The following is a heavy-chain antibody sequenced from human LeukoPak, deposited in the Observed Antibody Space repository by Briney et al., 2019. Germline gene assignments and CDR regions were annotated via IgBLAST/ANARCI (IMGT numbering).Heavy chain of an antibody. J-gene: IGHJ4*02. V-gene: IGHV3-7*03. Sequence: PGGSLRLSCVASGFTFGKYWMSWVRQAPGKGLEWVASINSDGSEGYYADVVKGRFTISRDNAKNSLYLQINSLRAEDTAVYYCARSRSAGYWGQGTLVTVSS. CDR3: ARSRSAGY. CDR2: INSDGSEG. CDR1: GFTFGKYW.